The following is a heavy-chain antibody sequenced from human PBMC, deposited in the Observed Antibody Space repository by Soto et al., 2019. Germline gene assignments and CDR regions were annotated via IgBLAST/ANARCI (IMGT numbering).Heavy chain of an antibody. J-gene: IGHJ3*02. CDR3: ARDRDIVGGAFDI. CDR2: INPNSGGT. D-gene: IGHD2-15*01. Sequence: ASVKVSCKAFGYTFTGYYMHWVRQAPGQGLEWMGWINPNSGGTNYAQKFQGWVTMTRDTSISTAYMELSRLRSDDTAVYYCARDRDIVGGAFDIWGQGTMVTVSS. V-gene: IGHV1-2*04. CDR1: GYTFTGYY.